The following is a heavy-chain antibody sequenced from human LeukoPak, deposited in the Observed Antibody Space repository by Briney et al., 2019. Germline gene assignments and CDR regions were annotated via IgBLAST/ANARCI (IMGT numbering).Heavy chain of an antibody. Sequence: SETLSLTCSVSGGSFTDHYWTWIRQPPGKGLEWIGYIDYSGSTDYNPSLKSRVTMSVDTSKNQFSLKLSSVTAADTAVYYCASAGRGGYPDYWGQGTLVTVSS. D-gene: IGHD5-12*01. J-gene: IGHJ4*02. CDR2: IDYSGST. CDR1: GGSFTDHY. V-gene: IGHV4-59*11. CDR3: ASAGRGGYPDY.